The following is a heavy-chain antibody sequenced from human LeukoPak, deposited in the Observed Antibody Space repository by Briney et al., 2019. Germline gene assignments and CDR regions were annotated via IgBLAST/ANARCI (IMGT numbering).Heavy chain of an antibody. J-gene: IGHJ4*02. CDR3: ARDYDILTGRTSFDY. D-gene: IGHD3-9*01. Sequence: GASVTVSFTASGYTFTSYGISWVRQAPGQGPERMGWISAYNWNTNYAQKLQGRITMTTDTSTGTAYMELRSLRSDDTAVYYCARDYDILTGRTSFDYWGWGTVVMVSS. CDR2: ISAYNWNT. CDR1: GYTFTSYG. V-gene: IGHV1-18*01.